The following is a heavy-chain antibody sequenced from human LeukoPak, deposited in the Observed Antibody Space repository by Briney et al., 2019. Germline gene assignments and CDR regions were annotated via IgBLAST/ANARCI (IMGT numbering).Heavy chain of an antibody. J-gene: IGHJ4*02. CDR1: GGSVSSYY. CDR3: AKGYCRGNSCYDDRGAFDY. Sequence: SETLSLTCTFSGGSVSSYYWSWIRQPAGKGLEWIGRIYTSGSTNYNPSLKSRVTISVDTSKNQFSLKLSSVTAADTAVYYCAKGYCRGNSCYDDRGAFDYWGQGTLVTVSS. D-gene: IGHD2-2*01. CDR2: IYTSGST. V-gene: IGHV4-4*07.